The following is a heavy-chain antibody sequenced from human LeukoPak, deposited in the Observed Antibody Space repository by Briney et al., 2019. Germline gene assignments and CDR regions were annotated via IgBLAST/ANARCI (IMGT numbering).Heavy chain of an antibody. CDR1: GYTFTSYE. CDR2: MNPNSGNR. CDR3: ARGRLASYDFWSGYSTNYYYYGMDV. D-gene: IGHD3-3*01. Sequence: ASVKVSCKASGYTFTSYEINWVRQAPGQGLEGMGWMNPNSGNRGYAQKFQRRVTMTRTTSISTAYMELSSLRSEDTAVYYCARGRLASYDFWSGYSTNYYYYGMDVWGQGTTVTVSS. J-gene: IGHJ6*02. V-gene: IGHV1-8*01.